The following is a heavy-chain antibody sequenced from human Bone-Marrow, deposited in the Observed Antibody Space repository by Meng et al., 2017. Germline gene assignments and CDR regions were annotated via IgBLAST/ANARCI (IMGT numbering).Heavy chain of an antibody. V-gene: IGHV4-61*08. Sequence: GSLRLSCTVSGGSVSSGGYYWSWIWQPPGKGLEWIGNLHYSGSTNYNPSLKSRVTMSVDTSKNQFSLKVSSVTSADTAVYYCARLFSGKNRPFDYWGQGTLVTVSS. CDR3: ARLFSGKNRPFDY. CDR2: LHYSGST. D-gene: IGHD1-26*01. CDR1: GGSVSSGGYY. J-gene: IGHJ4*02.